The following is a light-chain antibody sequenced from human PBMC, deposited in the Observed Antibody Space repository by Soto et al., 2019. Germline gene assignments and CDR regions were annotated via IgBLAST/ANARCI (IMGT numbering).Light chain of an antibody. V-gene: IGLV2-11*01. CDR1: NSDVGSYNY. CDR2: DVN. J-gene: IGLJ1*01. Sequence: QSALTQPRSVSGSPGQSVTFSCTGTNSDVGSYNYVSWYQQNPGKAPRLMIYDVNKRPSGVPDRFSGSKSGNTASLTISGLQVEDGANFYCCPFAGRFFFETGTNLPAL. CDR3: CPFAGRFF.